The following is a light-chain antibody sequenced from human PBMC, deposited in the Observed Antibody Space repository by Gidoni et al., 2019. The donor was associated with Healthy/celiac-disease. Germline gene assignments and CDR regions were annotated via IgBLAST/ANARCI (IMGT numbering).Light chain of an antibody. V-gene: IGKV1-27*01. Sequence: DIQMTQSPSSLSASVGDSVTITCRASKGISNYLAWYQQKPGKVPKLLIYAASTLQSGVPSRFSGSGSGTDFTLTISSLQPEDVATYYCQKYNSAPLTFGPGTKVDIK. CDR1: KGISNY. CDR3: QKYNSAPLT. CDR2: AAS. J-gene: IGKJ3*01.